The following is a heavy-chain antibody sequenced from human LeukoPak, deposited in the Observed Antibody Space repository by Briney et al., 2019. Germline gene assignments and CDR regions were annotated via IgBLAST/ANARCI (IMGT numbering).Heavy chain of an antibody. CDR1: GFTFDDYG. Sequence: PGGSLRLSCAASGFTFDDYGMSWVRQAPGKGLEWVSGINWNGGSTGYADSVKGRFTISRDNAKNSLYLQMSSLRAEDTALYYCARPNSGTYFAAFDIWGQGTMVTVSS. V-gene: IGHV3-20*04. D-gene: IGHD1-26*01. J-gene: IGHJ3*02. CDR3: ARPNSGTYFAAFDI. CDR2: INWNGGST.